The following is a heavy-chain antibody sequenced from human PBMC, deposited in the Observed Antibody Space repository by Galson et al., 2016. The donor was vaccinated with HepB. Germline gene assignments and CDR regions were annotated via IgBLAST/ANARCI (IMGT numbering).Heavy chain of an antibody. V-gene: IGHV3-30*14. CDR1: GFSFSTYP. CDR3: ARSEKWLGYLDL. D-gene: IGHD6-19*01. J-gene: IGHJ4*02. CDR2: ISFDESHK. Sequence: SLRLSCAASGFSFSTYPLHWVRQAPGKGLEWLAVISFDESHKEYADSMKGRITISRDNSRTAVYLQVSSLRPQDTAIYYCARSEKWLGYLDLWGQGTLVTVSS.